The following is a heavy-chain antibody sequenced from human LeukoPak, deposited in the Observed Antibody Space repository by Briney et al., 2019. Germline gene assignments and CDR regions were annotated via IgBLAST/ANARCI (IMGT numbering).Heavy chain of an antibody. CDR1: GYSFTTYW. D-gene: IGHD3-16*02. CDR2: VDPTDSYT. V-gene: IGHV5-10-1*01. Sequence: GESLKISCKGSGYSFTTYWINWVRQMPGKGLEWMGRVDPTDSYTNYSPSFQGHVTISTDKSISTAYLQWSSLKASDTGIYYCARQRGSRSPYYFDNWGQGTLVTVSS. J-gene: IGHJ4*02. CDR3: ARQRGSRSPYYFDN.